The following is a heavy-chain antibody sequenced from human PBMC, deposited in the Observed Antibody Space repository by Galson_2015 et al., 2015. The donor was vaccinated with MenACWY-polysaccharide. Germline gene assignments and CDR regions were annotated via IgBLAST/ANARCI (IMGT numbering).Heavy chain of an antibody. J-gene: IGHJ6*02. CDR3: ARDYCSRTSCYGLDV. CDR1: GFTFNSYA. CDR2: ISYDETNK. Sequence: SLRLSCAASGFTFNSYAMHWVRQAPGKGLEWEAVISYDETNKYYADSVKGRFTISRDNSKNTLYLQMNSLRAEDAAVYYCARDYCSRTSCYGLDVWGQGTTVIVSS. D-gene: IGHD2-2*01. V-gene: IGHV3-30-3*01.